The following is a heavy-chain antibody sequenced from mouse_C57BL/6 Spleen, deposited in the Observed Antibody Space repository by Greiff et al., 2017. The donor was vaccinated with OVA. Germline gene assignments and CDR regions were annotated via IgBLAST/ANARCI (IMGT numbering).Heavy chain of an antibody. CDR1: GFTFSSYA. CDR2: ISSGGDYI. Sequence: EVKLVESGEGLVKPGGSLKLSCAASGFTFSSYAMSWVRQTPEKRLEWVAYISSGGDYIYYADTVKGRFTISRDNARNTLYLQMSSLKSEDTAMYYCTIAYYYGSSPYYFDYWGQGTTLTVSS. V-gene: IGHV5-9-1*02. J-gene: IGHJ2*01. D-gene: IGHD1-1*01. CDR3: TIAYYYGSSPYYFDY.